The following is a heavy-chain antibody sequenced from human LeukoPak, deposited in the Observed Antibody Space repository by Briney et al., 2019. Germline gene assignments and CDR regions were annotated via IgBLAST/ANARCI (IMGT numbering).Heavy chain of an antibody. CDR1: GGSFSGYY. J-gene: IGHJ4*02. D-gene: IGHD6-13*01. CDR2: INHSGST. CDR3: AREGVVFGIAAAAYYFDY. V-gene: IGHV4-34*01. Sequence: SETLSLTCAVYGGSFSGYYWSWIRQPPGKGLEWIGEINHSGSTNYNPSLKSRVTISVDTSKNQFSLKLSSVTAADTAVYYCAREGVVFGIAAAAYYFDYWGQGTLVTVSS.